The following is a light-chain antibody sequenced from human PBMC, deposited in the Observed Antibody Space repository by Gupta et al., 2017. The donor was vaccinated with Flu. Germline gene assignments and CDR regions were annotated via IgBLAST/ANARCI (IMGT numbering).Light chain of an antibody. CDR3: QQRSNWSPLT. J-gene: IGKJ4*01. V-gene: IGKV3-11*01. CDR1: QGFSSS. CDR2: EAS. Sequence: EIFLTQSPAPLSLSPGERATLSCRASQGFSSSLAWYQQKPGQAPRLLIYEASNRATGVPARFSGSGSGTEFTLTISSLEPEDFAIYYCQQRSNWSPLTFGGGTKVEIK.